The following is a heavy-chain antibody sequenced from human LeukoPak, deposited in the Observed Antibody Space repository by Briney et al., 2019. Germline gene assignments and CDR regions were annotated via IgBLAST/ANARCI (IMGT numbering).Heavy chain of an antibody. CDR2: IYHSGST. Sequence: SETLSLTCAVSGGSISSTNWWSWVRQPPGKGLEWIGEIYHSGSTNYNPSLNSRVTISVDKSRNRFSLKLSSVTAADTAVYYCASLSSNSALFDYWGQGTLVTVSS. J-gene: IGHJ4*02. CDR1: GGSISSTNW. V-gene: IGHV4-4*02. D-gene: IGHD6-6*01. CDR3: ASLSSNSALFDY.